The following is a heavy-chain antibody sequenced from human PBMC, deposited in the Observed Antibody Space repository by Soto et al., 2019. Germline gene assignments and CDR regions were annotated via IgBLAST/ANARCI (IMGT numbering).Heavy chain of an antibody. V-gene: IGHV4-39*01. Sequence: PSETLSLTCTVSGGSISSSSYYWGWIRQPPGKGLEWIGSIYYSGSTYYNPSLKSRVTISVDTSKNQFSLKLSSVTAADTAVYYCASTTSGYSGYDYGLSRYYYYGMDVWGQGTTVTVSS. CDR1: GGSISSSSYY. D-gene: IGHD5-12*01. CDR2: IYYSGST. CDR3: ASTTSGYSGYDYGLSRYYYYGMDV. J-gene: IGHJ6*02.